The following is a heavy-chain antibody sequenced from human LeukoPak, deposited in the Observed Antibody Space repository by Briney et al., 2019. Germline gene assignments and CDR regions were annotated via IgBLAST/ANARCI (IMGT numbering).Heavy chain of an antibody. V-gene: IGHV3-23*01. CDR3: AREEEAYSGSRIDY. CDR1: GFTFSNYA. CDR2: TSGSGSSI. J-gene: IGHJ4*02. D-gene: IGHD1-26*01. Sequence: PGGSLRLSCAASGFTFSNYAMSWVRQAPGKGLEWVSGTSGSGSSIYYADSVKGLFTISRDNSKNTLYMQLNSLRAEDTAAYYCAREEEAYSGSRIDYWGQGTLVTVSS.